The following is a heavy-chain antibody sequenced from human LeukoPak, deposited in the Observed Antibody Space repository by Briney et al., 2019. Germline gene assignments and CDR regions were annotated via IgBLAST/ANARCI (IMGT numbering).Heavy chain of an antibody. D-gene: IGHD2-15*01. J-gene: IGHJ4*02. Sequence: PSETLSLTCTVSGGSISSYYWSWIRQPPGKGLECFGYIYYSGSTSYNASLTNRVTISVDTSKNQFSLKLSSVTAADTAVYYCAREVGYCSGGSCYSYFDYWGQGTLVTVSS. V-gene: IGHV4-59*01. CDR1: GGSISSYY. CDR3: AREVGYCSGGSCYSYFDY. CDR2: IYYSGST.